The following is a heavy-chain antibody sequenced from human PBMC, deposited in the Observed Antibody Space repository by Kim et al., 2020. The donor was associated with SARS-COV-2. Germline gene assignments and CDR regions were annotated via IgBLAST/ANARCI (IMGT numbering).Heavy chain of an antibody. CDR2: INHSGST. CDR3: ARGRYSSSSGYFDY. V-gene: IGHV4-34*01. D-gene: IGHD6-6*01. CDR1: GGSFSGYY. J-gene: IGHJ4*02. Sequence: SETLSLTCAVYGGSFSGYYWSWIRQPSGKGLEWIGEINHSGSTNYNPSLKSRVTISVDTSKNQFSLKLSSVTAADTAVYYCARGRYSSSSGYFDYWGQGTLVTVSS.